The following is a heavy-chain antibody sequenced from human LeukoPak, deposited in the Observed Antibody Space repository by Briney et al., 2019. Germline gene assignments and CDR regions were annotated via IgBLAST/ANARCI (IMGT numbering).Heavy chain of an antibody. CDR2: INPNSAGT. J-gene: IGHJ4*02. CDR3: ARGFPSPVAGLLFDY. Sequence: ASVPVSYKASGYTFTDYYMHWVRQAPGQGLAGMGWINPNSAGTNYAQKFQGRVTMTRDTSISTAYRELSSLRSEDMAVYYCARGFPSPVAGLLFDYWGQGTLVTVSS. CDR1: GYTFTDYY. D-gene: IGHD6-19*01. V-gene: IGHV1-2*02.